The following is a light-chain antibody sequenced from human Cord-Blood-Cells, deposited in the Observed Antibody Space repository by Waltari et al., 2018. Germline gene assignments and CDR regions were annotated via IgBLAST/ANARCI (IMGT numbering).Light chain of an antibody. Sequence: DIVMTQTPISLSVTPGQPASISCKSSQSLLHSDGKTYLYWYLQKHVQSQPLLIYEVSNRLSGVPVRVSWSGSVADLYLKISRVGAEDAGGYYSMQCIQRPWTFGQGTRVEI. J-gene: IGKJ1*01. CDR1: QSLLHSDGKTY. CDR2: EVS. CDR3: MQCIQRPWT. V-gene: IGKV2D-29*02.